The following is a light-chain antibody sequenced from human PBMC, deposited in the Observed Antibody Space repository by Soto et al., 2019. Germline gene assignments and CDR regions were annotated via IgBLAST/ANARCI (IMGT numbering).Light chain of an antibody. V-gene: IGLV1-36*01. CDR2: YDD. CDR3: AAWDGSLNGWV. J-gene: IGLJ3*02. Sequence: QPVLTQPPSVSKAPRQRVTISCSGSSSNIGNNAVNWYQQLPGKAPKLVIYYDDLVPTGVSDRFSGSKSGTSASLAISGLQSEDEANYFCAAWDGSLNGWVFGGGTKLTVL. CDR1: SSNIGNNA.